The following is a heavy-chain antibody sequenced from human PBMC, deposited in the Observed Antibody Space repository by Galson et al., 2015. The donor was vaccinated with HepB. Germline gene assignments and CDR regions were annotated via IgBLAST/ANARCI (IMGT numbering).Heavy chain of an antibody. D-gene: IGHD6-19*01. CDR3: AKVFPEKTDGWYRQARYYFDS. Sequence: SLRLSCAASGFTFSYYAMAWVRQAPGKGLEWVSAITPSGDNTYSADSMKGRFFISRDNSQNTLFLQMNSLRADDTAIYFCAKVFPEKTDGWYRQARYYFDSWSQGTRVTVSS. CDR1: GFTFSYYA. J-gene: IGHJ4*02. V-gene: IGHV3-23*01. CDR2: ITPSGDNT.